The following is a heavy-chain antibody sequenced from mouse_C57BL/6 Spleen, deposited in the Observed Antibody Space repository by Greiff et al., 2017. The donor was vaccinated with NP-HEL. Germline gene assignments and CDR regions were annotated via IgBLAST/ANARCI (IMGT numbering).Heavy chain of an antibody. CDR3: ARWIYDGYSGY. V-gene: IGHV1-59*01. D-gene: IGHD2-3*01. J-gene: IGHJ3*01. CDR1: GYTFTSYW. Sequence: QVQLQQSGAELVRPGTSVKLSCKASGYTFTSYWMHWVKQRPGQGLEWIGVIDPSDSYTNYNQKFKGKATLTVDTSSSTAYMQLSSLTSEDSAVYYCARWIYDGYSGYWGQGTLVTVSA. CDR2: IDPSDSYT.